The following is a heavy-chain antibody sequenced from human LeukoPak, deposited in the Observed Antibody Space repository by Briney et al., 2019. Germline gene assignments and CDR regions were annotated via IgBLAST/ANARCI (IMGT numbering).Heavy chain of an antibody. Sequence: PGGSLRLSCAASGFTFSSYGMHWVRQAPGKGLEWVVVISYDGSNKYYADSVKGRFTISRDNAKNSLYLQMNSLRAEDTAVYYCARDLTVVANAFDIWGQGTMVTVSS. V-gene: IGHV3-30*03. J-gene: IGHJ3*02. CDR1: GFTFSSYG. CDR2: ISYDGSNK. D-gene: IGHD2-15*01. CDR3: ARDLTVVANAFDI.